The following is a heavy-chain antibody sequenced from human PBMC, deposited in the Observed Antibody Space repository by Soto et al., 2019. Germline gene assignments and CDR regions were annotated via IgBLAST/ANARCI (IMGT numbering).Heavy chain of an antibody. D-gene: IGHD3-3*01. CDR2: IDNSAST. Sequence: SAPDPLTCTFVGGSSGNYFFNWIRPTAGKGLEWIGRIDNSASTNYNPSLKSRITMSADTSRNQFSLKLNSVTAADTAVYYCARGGHDFGSGSLDYW. V-gene: IGHV4-4*07. CDR3: ARGGHDFGSGSLDYW. J-gene: IGHJ2*01. CDR1: GGSSGNYF.